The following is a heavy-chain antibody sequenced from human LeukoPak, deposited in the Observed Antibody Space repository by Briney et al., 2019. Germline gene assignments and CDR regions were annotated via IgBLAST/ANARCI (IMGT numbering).Heavy chain of an antibody. D-gene: IGHD3-22*01. CDR2: ISTTSTYI. CDR1: GFTLNSYS. J-gene: IGHJ3*02. CDR3: ARDGASAGYYGFDI. V-gene: IGHV3-21*01. Sequence: GGSLRLSCAASGFTLNSYSMNWVRQAPGKGLEWVSSISTTSTYIYYVDSVKGRFTVSRDNAKNSLYLQMNSLRAEDTAVYYCARDGASAGYYGFDIWGQGTMVTVS.